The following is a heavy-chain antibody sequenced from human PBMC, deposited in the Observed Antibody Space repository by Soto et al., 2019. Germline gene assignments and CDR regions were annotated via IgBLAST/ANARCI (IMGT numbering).Heavy chain of an antibody. Sequence: QVQLVQSGAEVKNPGASVKVSCKASGYTFTRYGIGWARQAPGQGLEWMGWINTYNGNTNYAQNVQGRVTLTTDTSTSTAYLELRSLRSNATAIYYCAMVDVYVTPSPQDVWGQGTTVIFSS. J-gene: IGHJ6*02. V-gene: IGHV1-18*01. CDR1: GYTFTRYG. CDR2: INTYNGNT. D-gene: IGHD3-16*01. CDR3: AMVDVYVTPSPQDV.